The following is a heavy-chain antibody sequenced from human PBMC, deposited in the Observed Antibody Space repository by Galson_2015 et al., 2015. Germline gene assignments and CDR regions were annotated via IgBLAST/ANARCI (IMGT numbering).Heavy chain of an antibody. V-gene: IGHV2-26*01. J-gene: IGHJ4*02. Sequence: PALVKPTQTLTLTCTVSGFSLSNARMGVSWIRQPPGKALEWLAHIFSKDEKSYSTSLKSRLTISKDTSKSQVVLTMTNMDPVDTATYYCARIGTGSGASVFDYWGQGTLVTVSS. CDR1: GFSLSNARMG. CDR3: ARIGTGSGASVFDY. D-gene: IGHD1-7*01. CDR2: IFSKDEK.